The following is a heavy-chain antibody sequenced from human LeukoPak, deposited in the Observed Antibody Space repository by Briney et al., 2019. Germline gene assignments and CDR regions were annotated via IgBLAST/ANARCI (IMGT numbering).Heavy chain of an antibody. Sequence: PGGSLRLSCAASGFTFSGYTSNWVRRAPGSGLEWVSSIISRGTYIYYADSVKGRFTISRDNAKNSLYLQMNSLRAEDTAVYYCARVFDWSESLFDYWGQGTLVTVSS. V-gene: IGHV3-21*01. J-gene: IGHJ4*02. CDR1: GFTFSGYT. D-gene: IGHD3-9*01. CDR2: IISRGTYI. CDR3: ARVFDWSESLFDY.